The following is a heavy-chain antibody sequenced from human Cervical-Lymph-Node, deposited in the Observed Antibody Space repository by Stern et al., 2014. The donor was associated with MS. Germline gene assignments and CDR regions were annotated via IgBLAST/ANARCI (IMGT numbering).Heavy chain of an antibody. CDR2: IGAFNGNT. D-gene: IGHD2-8*01. Sequence: QMQLVQSGPEVKKPGASVKVSCKASGYTFSNFGISWVRQAPGQGLEWMGWIGAFNGNTKYARKLQGRVPMSTDTSTRTAYMELTSLASDDTAVYYCARDGHYATTYFDHGGQGTLVTVSS. CDR3: ARDGHYATTYFDH. CDR1: GYTFSNFG. J-gene: IGHJ4*02. V-gene: IGHV1-18*01.